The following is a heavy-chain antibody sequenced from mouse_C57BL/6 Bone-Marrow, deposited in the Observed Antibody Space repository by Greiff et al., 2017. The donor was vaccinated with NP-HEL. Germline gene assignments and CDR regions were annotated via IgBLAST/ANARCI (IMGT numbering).Heavy chain of an antibody. CDR2: IDPANGNT. V-gene: IGHV14-3*01. D-gene: IGHD1-1*01. CDR1: GFNIKNTY. Sequence: VQLQQSVAELVRPGASVKLSCTASGFNIKNTYMHWVKQRPEQGLEWIGRIDPANGNTKYAPKFQGKATITADTSSNTAYLQLSSLTSEDTAIYSCARVRYYGSRGFAYWGQGTLVTVSA. CDR3: ARVRYYGSRGFAY. J-gene: IGHJ3*01.